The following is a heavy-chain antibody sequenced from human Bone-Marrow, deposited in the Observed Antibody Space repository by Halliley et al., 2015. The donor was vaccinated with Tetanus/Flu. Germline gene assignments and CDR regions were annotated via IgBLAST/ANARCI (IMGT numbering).Heavy chain of an antibody. Sequence: TLSLTCGVRGGSFSGSYWAWIRQPPGKGLEWIGEINHSGSPQYNPSLKSRVSIAVDTSNNYLSLRMTSVTAADTAVYYCARGSSAGIALAGTFGVWGQGALVAVSA. V-gene: IGHV4-34*01. CDR2: INHSGSP. CDR1: GGSFSGSY. CDR3: ARGSSAGIALAGTFGV. J-gene: IGHJ1*01. D-gene: IGHD6-19*01.